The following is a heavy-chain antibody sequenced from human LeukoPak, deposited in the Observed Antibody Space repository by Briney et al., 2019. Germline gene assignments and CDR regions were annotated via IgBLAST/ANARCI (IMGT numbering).Heavy chain of an antibody. CDR1: GFPFSSHA. D-gene: IGHD3-22*01. J-gene: IGHJ4*02. Sequence: GGSLRLSCAASGFPFSSHAMSWVRQAPGKGLEWVSDISSSGGSTSSADSVKGRFTISRDNSKNTLYLQMNSLRAEDTAVYYCANTPYYYDSSGYADYWGQGTLVTVSS. CDR2: ISSSGGST. V-gene: IGHV3-23*01. CDR3: ANTPYYYDSSGYADY.